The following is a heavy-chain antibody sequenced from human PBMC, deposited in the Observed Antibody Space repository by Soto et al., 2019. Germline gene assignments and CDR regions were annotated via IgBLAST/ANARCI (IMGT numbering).Heavy chain of an antibody. D-gene: IGHD3-3*01. Sequence: ASVKVSCKASGYTFTGYYMHWVRQAPGQGLEWMGWINPNSGGTNYAQKFQGRITMTRDTSISTAYMELSRLRSDDTAVYYCARDTIFGVVRPPYYGMDVWGQGPTVTVSS. CDR3: ARDTIFGVVRPPYYGMDV. J-gene: IGHJ6*02. CDR2: INPNSGGT. CDR1: GYTFTGYY. V-gene: IGHV1-2*02.